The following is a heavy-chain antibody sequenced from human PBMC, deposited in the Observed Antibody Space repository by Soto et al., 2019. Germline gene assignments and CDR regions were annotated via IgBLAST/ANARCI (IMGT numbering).Heavy chain of an antibody. CDR2: MNPNGSNT. CDR1: GLAFPIDD. V-gene: IGHV1-8*01. Sequence: QVQLVQSGAEVKKPGASVQVSCKASGLAFPIDDIIWVRQTIGQGLEFMGWMNPNGSNTGYAQKFQGRATFTWDTPTSTAYMDLSGLRSEDTAVYYCARYRTKVPVAFDVWGQGTMVTVSS. J-gene: IGHJ3*01. D-gene: IGHD3-16*02. CDR3: ARYRTKVPVAFDV.